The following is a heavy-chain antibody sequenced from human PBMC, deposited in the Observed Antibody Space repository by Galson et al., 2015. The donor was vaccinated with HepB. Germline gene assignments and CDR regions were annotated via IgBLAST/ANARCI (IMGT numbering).Heavy chain of an antibody. J-gene: IGHJ4*02. CDR2: ISGSGDSK. D-gene: IGHD5-24*01. V-gene: IGHV3-23*01. CDR3: VKDNGYFSSCFDD. Sequence: SLRPSCAVSGFNFNKSGMNWVRQAPGRGLEWVSGISGSGDSKWHVDSVKGRFTVSRDNSGNRLYLQMIGLRDDDTAIYYCVKDNGYFSSCFDDWGQGTPVTVSS. CDR1: GFNFNKSG.